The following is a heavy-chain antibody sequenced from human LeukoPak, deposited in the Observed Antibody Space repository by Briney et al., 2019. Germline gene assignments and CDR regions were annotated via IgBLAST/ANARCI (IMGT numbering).Heavy chain of an antibody. Sequence: PSGTLSLTCTVSGGSISSSSYYWGWIRQPPGKGLEWVGSIYYSGGTYYNPSLKSRVTISVDTSKNQFSLKLSSVTAADTAVYYCAGIDYYDSSGIENYWGQGTLVTVSS. D-gene: IGHD3-22*01. CDR3: AGIDYYDSSGIENY. V-gene: IGHV4-39*01. CDR1: GGSISSSSYY. CDR2: IYYSGGT. J-gene: IGHJ4*02.